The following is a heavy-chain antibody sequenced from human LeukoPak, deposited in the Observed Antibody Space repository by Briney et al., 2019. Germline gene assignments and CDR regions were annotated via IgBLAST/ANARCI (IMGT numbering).Heavy chain of an antibody. D-gene: IGHD2-2*01. V-gene: IGHV3-23*01. CDR1: GFTFSTFA. J-gene: IGHJ3*02. Sequence: QPGGSLRLSCAASGFTFSTFAMSWVRQAPGEGLEWVSAISGGSEYTYYADSVKGRFTASRDTSENTLHLQMTSLRAEDTAIYYCARPHCTTPSCHGGVFDIWGQGQWSPSLQ. CDR3: ARPHCTTPSCHGGVFDI. CDR2: ISGGSEYT.